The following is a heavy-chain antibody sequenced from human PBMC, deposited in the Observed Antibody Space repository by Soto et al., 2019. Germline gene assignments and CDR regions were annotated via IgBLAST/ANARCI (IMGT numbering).Heavy chain of an antibody. CDR2: ISYDRSNN. Sequence: GESLKISCAASGFTFSNYAMHWVRQAPGKGLEWVAVISYDRSNNYYADSVKGRFTISRDNSKSTLFLQMNRLRAEDTAVYYCARGREYCSSSSCYTWFDPWGQGTLVTVSS. CDR1: GFTFSNYA. V-gene: IGHV3-30-3*01. CDR3: ARGREYCSSSSCYTWFDP. J-gene: IGHJ5*02. D-gene: IGHD2-2*02.